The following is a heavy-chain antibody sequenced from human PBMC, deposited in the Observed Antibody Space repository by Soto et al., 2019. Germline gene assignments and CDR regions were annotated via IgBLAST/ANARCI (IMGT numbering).Heavy chain of an antibody. CDR2: IYHSGST. J-gene: IGHJ5*02. D-gene: IGHD6-6*01. V-gene: IGHV4-30-4*01. CDR3: ARERPDGARLDP. CDR1: PGSISTGAYY. Sequence: PSQTLCLTCTLSPGSISTGAYYRSSSRQAPGKGLEWIGYIYHSGSTYYDPSLKSRVAISVDTSKTQFSLKLSSVTAADSAVYYCARERPDGARLDPWGQGTLVTVSS.